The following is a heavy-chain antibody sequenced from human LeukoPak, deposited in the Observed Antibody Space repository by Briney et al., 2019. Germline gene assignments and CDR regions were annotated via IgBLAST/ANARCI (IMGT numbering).Heavy chain of an antibody. V-gene: IGHV3-7*01. J-gene: IGHJ4*02. CDR2: IKDDGSGK. CDR3: ARHLLRGQNFDY. Sequence: GGSLRLSCGTSGFTFSDSWMSWFRQAPGQGLEWVASIKDDGSGKYYLDSVRGRFTISRDNAEDSLYLQLDDLRAEDTAVFYCARHLLRGQNFDYWGQGTLVTVSS. CDR1: GFTFSDSW.